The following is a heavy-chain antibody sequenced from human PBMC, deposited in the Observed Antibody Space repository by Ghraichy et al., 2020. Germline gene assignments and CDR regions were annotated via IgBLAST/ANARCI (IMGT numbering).Heavy chain of an antibody. D-gene: IGHD2-2*01. J-gene: IGHJ6*03. V-gene: IGHV4-39*01. CDR3: ARQPLHQLLWGTFYYYMDV. CDR2: IYYSGSL. Sequence: TLSLTCTVSGDSINSGSYYWGWIRQSPGKGLEWPGSIYYSGSLHYNPSLKSRVSISVNISTNQFSLKVNSVTAADTAVYYCARQPLHQLLWGTFYYYMDVWGKGTTVTVSS. CDR1: GDSINSGSYY.